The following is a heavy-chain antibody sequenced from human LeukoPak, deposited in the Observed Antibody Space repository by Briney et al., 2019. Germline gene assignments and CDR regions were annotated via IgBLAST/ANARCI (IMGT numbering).Heavy chain of an antibody. J-gene: IGHJ4*02. CDR1: RFTFSSYG. V-gene: IGHV3-33*01. D-gene: IGHD2-2*01. CDR2: IWYDGSNK. Sequence: GGSLRLSCAASRFTFSSYGMHWVRQAPGKGLEWVAVIWYDGSNKYYADSVKGRFTISRDNSKNTLYLQMNSLRAEDTAVYYCARSLPAAIPRLFDYWGQGTLVTVSS. CDR3: ARSLPAAIPRLFDY.